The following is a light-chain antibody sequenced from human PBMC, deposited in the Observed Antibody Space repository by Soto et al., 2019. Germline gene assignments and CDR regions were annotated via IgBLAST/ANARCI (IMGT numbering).Light chain of an antibody. CDR3: CSYEGRSTSVV. J-gene: IGLJ2*01. CDR1: SSDGGSYNL. V-gene: IGLV2-23*01. Sequence: QSALTQPASVSGSPGQSITISCTGTSSDGGSYNLVSWYQQHPGKAPKLMIYEGSKRPSGVSNRFSGSKSGNTASLTISGLQAEDEGDYCCCSYEGRSTSVVFGGGTKVTVL. CDR2: EGS.